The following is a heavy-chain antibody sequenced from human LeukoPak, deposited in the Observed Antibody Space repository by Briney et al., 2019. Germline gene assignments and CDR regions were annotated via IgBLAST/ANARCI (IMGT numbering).Heavy chain of an antibody. CDR2: ISLSGRT. CDR3: SRESGAFSPFGY. J-gene: IGHJ4*02. Sequence: PSGTLSLTCAVSGGSISRTNWWSCVRQSPGQGLEWIGEISLSGRTNYNPSLQSRVTMSLDESKNQLSLDLASVTAADTAVYYCSRESGAFSPFGYWGQGTLVTVHS. V-gene: IGHV4-4*02. CDR1: GGSISRTNW. D-gene: IGHD1-26*01.